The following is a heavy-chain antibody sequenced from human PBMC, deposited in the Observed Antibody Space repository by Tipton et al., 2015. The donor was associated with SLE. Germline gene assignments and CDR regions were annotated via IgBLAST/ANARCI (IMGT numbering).Heavy chain of an antibody. Sequence: TLSLTCTVSGGSIRNYFWHWIRQSPGKGLEWIGYVYDSGTTKYNPSLKRRLTISVDTSKSHFSLKLTSVTAADTAIYYCARGSRWFDDFWSGYPLVSWFDPWGQGTLVTVSS. CDR1: GGSIRNYF. V-gene: IGHV4-59*01. CDR3: ARGSRWFDDFWSGYPLVSWFDP. D-gene: IGHD3-3*01. CDR2: VYDSGTT. J-gene: IGHJ5*02.